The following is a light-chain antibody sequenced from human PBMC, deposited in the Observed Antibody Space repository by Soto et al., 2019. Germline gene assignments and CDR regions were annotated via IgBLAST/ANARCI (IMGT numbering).Light chain of an antibody. CDR3: STYTSTNILL. V-gene: IGLV2-14*01. CDR2: EVT. J-gene: IGLJ2*01. CDR1: LSDVGGYNY. Sequence: QSALTQPASVSGSPGQSITISCTGNLSDVGGYNYVSWYQQYPGKAPKLMIYEVTNRPSGVSNRFSGSKSRNTASLTISGLQAEDEADYYCSTYTSTNILLFGGGTKLTVL.